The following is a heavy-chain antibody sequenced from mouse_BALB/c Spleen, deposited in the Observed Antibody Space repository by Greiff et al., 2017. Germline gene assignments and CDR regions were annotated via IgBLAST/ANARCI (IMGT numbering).Heavy chain of an antibody. V-gene: IGHV6-6*02. J-gene: IGHJ3*01. CDR1: GFTFSNYW. Sequence: EVMLVESGGGLVQPGGSMKLSCVASGFTFSNYWMNWVRQSPEKGLEWVAEIRLKSNNYATHYAESVKGRFTISRDDSKSSVYLQMNNLRAEDTGIYYCTLIYDGSPFAYWGQGTLVTVSA. CDR2: IRLKSNNYAT. D-gene: IGHD2-3*01. CDR3: TLIYDGSPFAY.